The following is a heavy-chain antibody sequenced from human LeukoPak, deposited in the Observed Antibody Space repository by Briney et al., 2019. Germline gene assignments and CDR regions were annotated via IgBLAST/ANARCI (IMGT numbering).Heavy chain of an antibody. Sequence: GGSLRLSCAASGFTFSSYAMSWVRQAPGKGLEWVSAISGSGGSTYYADSVKGRFTISRDNSKNTLYLQMNSLRAEDTAVYYCARAVCWRCYNDYWGQGTLVTVSS. CDR2: ISGSGGST. J-gene: IGHJ4*02. CDR1: GFTFSSYA. CDR3: ARAVCWRCYNDY. V-gene: IGHV3-23*01. D-gene: IGHD2-8*02.